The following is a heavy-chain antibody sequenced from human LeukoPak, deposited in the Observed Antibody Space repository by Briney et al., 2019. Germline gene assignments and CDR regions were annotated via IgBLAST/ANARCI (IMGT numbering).Heavy chain of an antibody. D-gene: IGHD3-22*01. CDR1: GGSISSYY. CDR2: IYTSGST. V-gene: IGHV4-4*07. J-gene: IGHJ4*02. CDR3: ARDRYYYDSSGYPLDY. Sequence: SETLSLTCTVSGGSISSYYWSWIRQPAGKGLEWIGRIYTSGSTNYNPSLKSRVTMSVDTSKNQFSLKLSSVTAAATAVYYCARDRYYYDSSGYPLDYWGQGTLVTVSS.